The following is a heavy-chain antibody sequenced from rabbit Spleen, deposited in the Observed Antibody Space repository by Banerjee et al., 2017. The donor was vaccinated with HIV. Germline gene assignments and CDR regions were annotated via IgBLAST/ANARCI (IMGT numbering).Heavy chain of an antibody. CDR1: GFDFSSYA. V-gene: IGHV1S47*01. CDR3: VRDQAGYAGYGPYYFYL. D-gene: IGHD7-1*01. Sequence: QEQLKETGGGLVQPGGSLTLSCKASGFDFSSYAISWVRQAPGKGLEWIAYIYPGFNIRDYATFVKGRFTISSDNDQNTVFLEVTSLTASDTATYFCVRDQAGYAGYGPYYFYLWGPGTLVTVS. CDR2: IYPGFNIR. J-gene: IGHJ4*01.